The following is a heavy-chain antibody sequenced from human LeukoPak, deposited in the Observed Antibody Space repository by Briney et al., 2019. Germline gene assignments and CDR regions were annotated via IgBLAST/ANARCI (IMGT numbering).Heavy chain of an antibody. J-gene: IGHJ6*04. Sequence: ASVKVSCKASGGTFSSYAISWVRQAPGQGLEWMGGIIPIFGTANYAQKFQGRVTITADKSTSTAYMELSSLRSEDTAVYYCATGGIVATGLSYYYGMDVWGKGTTVTVSS. D-gene: IGHD5-12*01. V-gene: IGHV1-69*06. CDR2: IIPIFGTA. CDR3: ATGGIVATGLSYYYGMDV. CDR1: GGTFSSYA.